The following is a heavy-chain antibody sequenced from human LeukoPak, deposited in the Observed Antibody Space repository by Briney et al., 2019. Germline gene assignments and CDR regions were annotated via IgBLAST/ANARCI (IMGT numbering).Heavy chain of an antibody. D-gene: IGHD6-13*01. Sequence: GALRLSCAASGFTFSDYYMSWIRQAPGKGLEWVSYISGSGPTIFYADSVKGRFTISRDNAKNSLFLQMNSLRAEDTAVYYCARVSQASSSWGQGTLVTVSS. CDR3: ARVSQASSS. CDR2: ISGSGPTI. V-gene: IGHV3-11*01. J-gene: IGHJ4*02. CDR1: GFTFSDYY.